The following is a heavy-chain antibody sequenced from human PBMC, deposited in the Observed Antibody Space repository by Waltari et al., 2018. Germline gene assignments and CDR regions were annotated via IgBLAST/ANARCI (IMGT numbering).Heavy chain of an antibody. Sequence: QVQLQESGPGLVKPSQTLSLTCTVSGGSISSGSYYWSWIRQPAGKGLEWIGRIYTSGSTNYNPSLKSRVTISVDTSKNQFSLKLSSVTAADTAVYYCARDRAAPDRNYYYYMDVWGKGTTVTVSS. D-gene: IGHD6-13*01. CDR2: IYTSGST. J-gene: IGHJ6*03. CDR3: ARDRAAPDRNYYYYMDV. V-gene: IGHV4-61*02. CDR1: GGSISSGSYY.